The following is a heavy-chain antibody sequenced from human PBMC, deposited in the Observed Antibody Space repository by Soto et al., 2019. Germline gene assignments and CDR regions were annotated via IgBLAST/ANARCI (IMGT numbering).Heavy chain of an antibody. J-gene: IGHJ3*02. D-gene: IGHD1-26*01. Sequence: QLQLQESGPGLVKPSETLSLTCTVSGGSISSSSYYWGWIRQPPGKGLEWIGSIYYSGSTYYNPSLKSRVTISVDTSKNQFSLKLSSVTAADTAVYYCARHEGSGSFRGAFDIWGQGTMVTVSS. CDR2: IYYSGST. CDR1: GGSISSSSYY. CDR3: ARHEGSGSFRGAFDI. V-gene: IGHV4-39*01.